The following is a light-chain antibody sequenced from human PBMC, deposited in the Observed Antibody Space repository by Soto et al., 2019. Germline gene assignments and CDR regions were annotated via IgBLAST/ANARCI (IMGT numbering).Light chain of an antibody. J-gene: IGLJ1*01. CDR3: SSYTSTSTPCV. CDR1: SSDVGGYNY. V-gene: IGLV2-14*01. CDR2: EVS. Sequence: QSVLTQPASVSGSPGQSITISCTGTSSDVGGYNYVSWYQLHPGKAPKLIIYEVSHRPSGASNHFSGYKSGNTAPLTISGLQAEDEADYYCSSYTSTSTPCVFGTGTKLTVL.